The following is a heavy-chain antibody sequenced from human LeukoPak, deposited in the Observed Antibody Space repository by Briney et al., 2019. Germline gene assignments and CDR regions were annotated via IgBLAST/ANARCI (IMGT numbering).Heavy chain of an antibody. CDR2: IYYSGST. CDR1: CGSISSYY. D-gene: IGHD3-16*01. CDR3: ARVRGGFDY. J-gene: IGHJ4*02. Sequence: SDTLSLTRSVSCGSISSYYWSWIRQPPGKGLEWIGYIYYSGSTNYNPSLKSRVTISVDTSKNQFFLKLSSVTAADTAVYYCARVRGGFDYWGQGTLVTVSS. V-gene: IGHV4-59*07.